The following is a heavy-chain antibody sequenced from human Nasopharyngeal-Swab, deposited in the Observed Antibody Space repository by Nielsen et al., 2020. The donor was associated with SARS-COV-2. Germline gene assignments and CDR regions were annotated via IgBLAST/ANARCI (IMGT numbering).Heavy chain of an antibody. J-gene: IGHJ6*01. CDR1: GGSISGYF. CDR2: VYTSGST. V-gene: IGHV4-4*07. Sequence: SETLSLTCSVSGGSISGYFLSCIRQPAGEGLEWIVRVYTSGSTNYNPSLKSRVTISIDMSKNQFSLELRSVTAADTAFYYCARSGTTKYGLDVWGQGTTVIVSS. CDR3: ARSGTTKYGLDV. D-gene: IGHD1-1*01.